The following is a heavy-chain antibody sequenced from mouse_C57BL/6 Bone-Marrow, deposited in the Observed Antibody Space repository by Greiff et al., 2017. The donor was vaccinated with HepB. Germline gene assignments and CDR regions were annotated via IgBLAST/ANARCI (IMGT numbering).Heavy chain of an antibody. J-gene: IGHJ1*03. V-gene: IGHV1-81*01. D-gene: IGHD1-1*01. CDR1: GYTFTSYG. CDR2: IYPRSGNT. CDR3: ARSGRRRYFDV. Sequence: QVQLKQSGAELARPGASVKLSCKASGYTFTSYGISWVKQRTGQGLEWIGEIYPRSGNTYYNEKFKGKATLTADKSSSTAYMELRSLTSEDSAVYFCARSGRRRYFDVWGTGTTVTVSS.